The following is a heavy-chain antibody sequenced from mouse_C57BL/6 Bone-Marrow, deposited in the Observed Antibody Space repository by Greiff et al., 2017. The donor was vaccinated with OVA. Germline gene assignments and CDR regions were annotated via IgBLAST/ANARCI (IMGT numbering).Heavy chain of an antibody. Sequence: QVTLKESGPGILQPSPTLSLTCSFSGFSLTTFGMGVGWLRPPSGKGLDWLAHIWWDDDKYYNPALKSRLTISKDTSKNQVFRKIANVDTADTATYYCARMGGYYYLDYWGQGTTLTVSS. D-gene: IGHD2-3*01. J-gene: IGHJ2*01. CDR3: ARMGGYYYLDY. CDR2: IWWDDDK. V-gene: IGHV8-8*01. CDR1: GFSLTTFGMG.